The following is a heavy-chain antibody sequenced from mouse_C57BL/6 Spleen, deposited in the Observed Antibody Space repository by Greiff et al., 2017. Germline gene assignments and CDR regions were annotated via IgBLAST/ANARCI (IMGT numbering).Heavy chain of an antibody. D-gene: IGHD1-1*01. V-gene: IGHV1-82*01. Sequence: VQLQQSGPELVKPGASVKISCKASGYAFSSSWMNWVKQRPGKGLEWIGRIYPGDGDTNYNGKFKGKATLTADKSSSTAYLQLSSRTSEDSAVYFCARLDYGSFGCWGQGTTLTVAS. CDR3: ARLDYGSFGC. J-gene: IGHJ2*01. CDR2: IYPGDGDT. CDR1: GYAFSSSW.